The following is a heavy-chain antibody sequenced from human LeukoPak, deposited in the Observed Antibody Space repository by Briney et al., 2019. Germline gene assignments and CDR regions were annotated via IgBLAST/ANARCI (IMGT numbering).Heavy chain of an antibody. CDR3: ARVVFHYYGSGSYSNPFDY. CDR1: GYSISSGYY. CDR2: IYHSGST. V-gene: IGHV4-38-2*02. D-gene: IGHD3-10*01. Sequence: PSETLSLTCTVSGYSISSGYYWGWIRQPPGKGLEWIGSIYHSGSTYYNPFLKSRVTISVDTSKNQFSLKLSSVTAADTAVYYCARVVFHYYGSGSYSNPFDYWGQGTLVTVSS. J-gene: IGHJ4*02.